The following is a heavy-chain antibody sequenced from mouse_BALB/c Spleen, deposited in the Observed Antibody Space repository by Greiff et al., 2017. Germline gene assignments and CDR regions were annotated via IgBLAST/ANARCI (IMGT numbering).Heavy chain of an antibody. D-gene: IGHD1-1*01. CDR1: GYTFTSYW. Sequence: VQLQQPGAELVKPGASVKLSCKASGYTFTSYWMHWVKQRPGQGLEWIGEINPSNGRTNYNEKFKSKATLTVDKSSSTAYMQLSSLTSEDSAVYYCARKITTVTDYWGQGTTLTVSS. CDR3: ARKITTVTDY. CDR2: INPSNGRT. J-gene: IGHJ2*01. V-gene: IGHV1S81*02.